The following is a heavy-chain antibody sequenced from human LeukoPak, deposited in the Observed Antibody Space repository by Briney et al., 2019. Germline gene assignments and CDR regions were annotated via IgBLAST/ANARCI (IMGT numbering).Heavy chain of an antibody. V-gene: IGHV4-4*07. Sequence: SETLSLTCTVSGGSISSYYWSWIRQPAGKGLEWIGRIYTSGSTNYNPSLKSRVSISIDTSKNQFSLNLTSVTAADTAVYYCARVVGAMVTDYWGQGTLVTVSS. J-gene: IGHJ4*02. CDR2: IYTSGST. D-gene: IGHD5-18*01. CDR3: ARVVGAMVTDY. CDR1: GGSISSYY.